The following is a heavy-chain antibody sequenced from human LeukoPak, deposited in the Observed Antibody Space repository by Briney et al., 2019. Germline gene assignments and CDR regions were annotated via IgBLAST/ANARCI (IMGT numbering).Heavy chain of an antibody. Sequence: GGSLRLSCAASGFAFSSYSMNWVRQAPGKGLEWVSSISSSSSSYIYYADSVKGRFTISRDNAKNSLYLQMNSLRAEDTAVYYCARVGQIVGAYGYFDYWGQGTLVTVSS. CDR3: ARVGQIVGAYGYFDY. CDR2: ISSSSSSYI. CDR1: GFAFSSYS. J-gene: IGHJ4*02. V-gene: IGHV3-21*01. D-gene: IGHD1-26*01.